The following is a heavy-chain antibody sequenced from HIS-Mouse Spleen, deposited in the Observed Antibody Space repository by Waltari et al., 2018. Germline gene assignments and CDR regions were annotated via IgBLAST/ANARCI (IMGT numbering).Heavy chain of an antibody. J-gene: IGHJ2*01. V-gene: IGHV4-39*07. CDR2: IYYSGST. CDR3: AREIPYSSSWYDWYFDL. Sequence: QLQLQESGPGLVKPSETLSLTCTVSGSISSSSYSWGWIRQPPGKGLEWIGSIYYSGSTYYNPSLKSRVTISVDTSKNQFSLKLSSVTAADTAVYYCAREIPYSSSWYDWYFDLWGRGTLVTVSS. D-gene: IGHD6-13*01. CDR1: GSISSSSYS.